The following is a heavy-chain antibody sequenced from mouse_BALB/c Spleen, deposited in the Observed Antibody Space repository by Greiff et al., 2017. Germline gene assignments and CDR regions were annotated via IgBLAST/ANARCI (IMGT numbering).Heavy chain of an antibody. J-gene: IGHJ3*01. V-gene: IGHV5-9-3*01. CDR3: ARQEDYDYLFAY. CDR1: GFTFSSYA. Sequence: EVQRVESGGGLVKPGGSLKLSCAASGFTFSSYAMSWVRQTPEKRLEWVATISSGGSYTYYPDSVKGRFTISRDNAKNTLYLQMSSLRSEDTAMYYCARQEDYDYLFAYWGQGTLVTVSA. CDR2: ISSGGSYT. D-gene: IGHD2-4*01.